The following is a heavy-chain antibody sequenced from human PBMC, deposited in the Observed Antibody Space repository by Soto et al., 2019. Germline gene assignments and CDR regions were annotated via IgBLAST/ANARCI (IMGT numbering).Heavy chain of an antibody. V-gene: IGHV1-3*01. CDR1: GYTFTSYT. D-gene: IGHD4-17*01. J-gene: IGHJ4*02. Sequence: QVRLVQSGAEVKKPGASVKVSCKASGYTFTSYTIHWVRQAPGQRVEWMGCINAGNGNTKYSQKFQVRVTITRDTSATTAYMELSSPRSEDTAVYYCAREGRYGDYFDFWGQGTLVAVSS. CDR3: AREGRYGDYFDF. CDR2: INAGNGNT.